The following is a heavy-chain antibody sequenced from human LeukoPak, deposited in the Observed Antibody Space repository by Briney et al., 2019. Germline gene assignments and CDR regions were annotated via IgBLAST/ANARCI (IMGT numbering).Heavy chain of an antibody. J-gene: IGHJ4*02. V-gene: IGHV3-23*01. CDR3: AKGPSSTRRHIDY. CDR2: ISGSGGST. CDR1: GFTFSSYA. D-gene: IGHD2-2*01. Sequence: GGSLRLTCAASGFTFSSYAMSWLRQAPGKGLEWVSAISGSGGSTYYADSVKGRFTISRDNSKNTLYLQMNSLRAEDTAVYYCAKGPSSTRRHIDYWGQGTLVTVSS.